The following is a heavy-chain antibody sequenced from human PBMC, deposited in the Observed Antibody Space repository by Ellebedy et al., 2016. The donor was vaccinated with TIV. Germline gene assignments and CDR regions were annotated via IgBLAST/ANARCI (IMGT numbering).Heavy chain of an antibody. V-gene: IGHV3-48*02. CDR1: GLTFSSHS. D-gene: IGHD3-16*01. Sequence: PGGSLRLSCAASGLTFSSHSMNWVRQAPGKGLEWVSCIGTTGNTVYYADSVKGRFTISRDNSMNSLYVEMKSLRDEDTAVYYCARVRGTYAYGMDVWGQGTTVTVSS. CDR2: IGTTGNTV. J-gene: IGHJ6*02. CDR3: ARVRGTYAYGMDV.